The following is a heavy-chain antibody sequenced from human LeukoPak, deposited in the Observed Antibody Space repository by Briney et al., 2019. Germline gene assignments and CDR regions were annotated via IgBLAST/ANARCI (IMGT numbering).Heavy chain of an antibody. CDR2: LYSDGNT. CDR1: GFTFITND. Sequence: GGSLRLSCAASGFTFITNDMTWVRQAPGKGLEWVSVLYSDGNTKYADSVQGRFTISRDNSKNTLYLEMNSLSPDDTAVYYCARGVEPLAANTLAYWGQGTLVTVSS. D-gene: IGHD1-14*01. J-gene: IGHJ4*02. CDR3: ARGVEPLAANTLAY. V-gene: IGHV3-53*01.